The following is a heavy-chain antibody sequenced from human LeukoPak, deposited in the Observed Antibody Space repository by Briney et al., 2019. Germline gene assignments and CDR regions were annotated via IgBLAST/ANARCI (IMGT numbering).Heavy chain of an antibody. CDR3: ASGYYYDSSGYPGDY. CDR1: GFTFSNE. Sequence: PGGALRLSCAASGFTFSNEMNWVRQAPGKGLEWVSYISSSGSTIYYADSVKGRFTISRDNAKNSLYLQMNSLRAEDTAVYYCASGYYYDSSGYPGDYWGQGTLVTVSS. CDR2: ISSSGSTI. J-gene: IGHJ4*02. V-gene: IGHV3-48*03. D-gene: IGHD3-22*01.